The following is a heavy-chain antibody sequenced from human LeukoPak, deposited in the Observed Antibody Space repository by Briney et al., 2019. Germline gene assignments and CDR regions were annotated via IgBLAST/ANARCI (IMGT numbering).Heavy chain of an antibody. J-gene: IGHJ6*02. V-gene: IGHV3-7*01. CDR3: ARVGPSDTVVVPAAPPYYYYGMDV. CDR1: GFTFSSYW. D-gene: IGHD2-2*01. CDR2: IKQDGSEK. Sequence: PGGSLRLSCAASGFTFSSYWMSWVRQAPGKGLEWVANIKQDGSEKYYVDSVKGRFTISRDNAKNSLYLQMNSLRAEDTAVYYCARVGPSDTVVVPAAPPYYYYGMDVWGQGTTVTVSS.